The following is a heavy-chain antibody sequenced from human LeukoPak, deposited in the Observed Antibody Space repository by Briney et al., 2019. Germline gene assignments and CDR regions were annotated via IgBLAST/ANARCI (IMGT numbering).Heavy chain of an antibody. CDR3: ARDGGTAGEFDY. V-gene: IGHV3-7*05. Sequence: QPGGSLRLSFAASGXTFSTYWMTWVRQAPGKELEWVANIKQDGSEKYYADSVKGRFSISRDNAKNSLYLQMNSLRAEDTALYYCARDGGTAGEFDYWGQGTVVTVSS. CDR2: IKQDGSEK. D-gene: IGHD2-15*01. CDR1: GXTFSTYW. J-gene: IGHJ4*02.